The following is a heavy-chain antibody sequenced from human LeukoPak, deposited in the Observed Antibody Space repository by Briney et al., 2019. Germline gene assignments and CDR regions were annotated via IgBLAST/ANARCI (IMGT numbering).Heavy chain of an antibody. V-gene: IGHV1-18*01. Sequence: GSVTDSCKASGYTFSSYGISWVRQAPGQGLEWMGCISGYTGNTNYVQNLQDRVTMDRDTSTSTVYMELSSLRSDDTAVYYCARLAFHFASGSRHYFDYWGQGTLVTVSS. CDR3: ARLAFHFASGSRHYFDY. D-gene: IGHD3-10*01. J-gene: IGHJ4*02. CDR1: GYTFSSYG. CDR2: ISGYTGNT.